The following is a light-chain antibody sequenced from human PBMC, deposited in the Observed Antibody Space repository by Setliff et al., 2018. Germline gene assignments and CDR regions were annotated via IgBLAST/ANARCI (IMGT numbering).Light chain of an antibody. CDR3: GSYAGYNNFYV. CDR2: EVT. V-gene: IGLV2-8*01. CDR1: SNDIGGYNR. Sequence: QSVLTQPASVSGSPGQSITISCTGTSNDIGGYNRVSWYQQYPGKAPKVMIYEVTKRPSGVPDRFSGSKSGNTASLTVSGLQAEDEGDYYCGSYAGYNNFYVFGTGTKVTVL. J-gene: IGLJ1*01.